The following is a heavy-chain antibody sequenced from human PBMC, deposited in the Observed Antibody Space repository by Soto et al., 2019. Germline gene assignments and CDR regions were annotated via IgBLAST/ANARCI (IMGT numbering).Heavy chain of an antibody. D-gene: IGHD1-20*01. CDR2: IFSRGSP. Sequence: QVHLQESGPGLVRPSETLSLTCTDSGFSLKTYYWSWIRLPPGGGLEWIGYIFSRGSPNYNPSLRSRLTMSVEASNNQFSLKMSSVTAADTAVYYCARVAGISYYNHMDVWGKGTTVTVSS. CDR3: ARVAGISYYNHMDV. CDR1: GFSLKTYY. V-gene: IGHV4-59*01. J-gene: IGHJ6*03.